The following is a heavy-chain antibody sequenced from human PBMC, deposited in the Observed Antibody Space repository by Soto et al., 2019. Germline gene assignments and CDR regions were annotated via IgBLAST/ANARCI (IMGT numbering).Heavy chain of an antibody. CDR2: ISGTGTIT. Sequence: PGGSLRLSCAASGFTFSSYAMSWVRQAPGKGLECVSTISGTGTITHYADSVKGRFTISRDNSMNMVYLQVNSLRAEDTAVYYCAKGGRGEYYDTSGYLDSWGQGTVVTVSS. J-gene: IGHJ4*02. V-gene: IGHV3-23*01. D-gene: IGHD3-22*01. CDR3: AKGGRGEYYDTSGYLDS. CDR1: GFTFSSYA.